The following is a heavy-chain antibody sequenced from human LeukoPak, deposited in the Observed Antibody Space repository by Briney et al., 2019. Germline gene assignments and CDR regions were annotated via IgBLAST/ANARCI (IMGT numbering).Heavy chain of an antibody. V-gene: IGHV3-30*03. CDR2: ISYDGSNK. J-gene: IGHJ4*02. Sequence: GRSLRLSCAASGFTFSSYGMHWVRQAPGKGLEWVAVISYDGSNKYYADSVKGRFTISRDNSKNTLYLQMNSLRAGDTAVYYCARGVAGSYYFDYWGQGTLVTVSS. CDR1: GFTFSSYG. CDR3: ARGVAGSYYFDY. D-gene: IGHD6-19*01.